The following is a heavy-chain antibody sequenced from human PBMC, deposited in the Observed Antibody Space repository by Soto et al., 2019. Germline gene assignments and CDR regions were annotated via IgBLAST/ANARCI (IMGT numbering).Heavy chain of an antibody. J-gene: IGHJ4*02. D-gene: IGHD6-19*01. CDR1: GYTFTGYA. CDR2: INAVNGNT. CDR3: ARAVAVPADFDY. Sequence: QVQLVQSGAEEKKPGASVKVSCKASGYTFTGYAMHWVRQAPGQRLEWMGWINAVNGNTKYSQKFQGRVTITRDTSASKAYMELSSLRSEDTAVYYCARAVAVPADFDYWGQGTLVTVSS. V-gene: IGHV1-3*05.